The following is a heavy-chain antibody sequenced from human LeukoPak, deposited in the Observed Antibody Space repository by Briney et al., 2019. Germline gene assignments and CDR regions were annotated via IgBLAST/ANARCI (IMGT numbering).Heavy chain of an antibody. J-gene: IGHJ3*02. CDR3: AIEGQKAAFDI. CDR2: IHHSGST. Sequence: SETLSLTCAVYGGSFSGYYWNWIRQPPGKGLEWIGEIHHSGSTNYNPSLKSRVTISVDTSKNQFSLNLSTVTAADTAVYYCAIEGQKAAFDIWAQGTMVTVSS. CDR1: GGSFSGYY. V-gene: IGHV4-34*01.